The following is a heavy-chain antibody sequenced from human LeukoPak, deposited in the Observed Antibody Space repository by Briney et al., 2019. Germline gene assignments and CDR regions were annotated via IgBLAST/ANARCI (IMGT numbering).Heavy chain of an antibody. Sequence: GGSLRLSCAASGFTFSSYGMHWVRQAPGKGLEWVAFIRYDGSNKYYADSVKGRFTISSDNSKNMLYLQMNSLRAEDTAVYYCARHLSLGDFYAFDIWGQGTMVTVSS. CDR3: ARHLSLGDFYAFDI. CDR1: GFTFSSYG. CDR2: IRYDGSNK. J-gene: IGHJ3*02. D-gene: IGHD2-21*02. V-gene: IGHV3-30*02.